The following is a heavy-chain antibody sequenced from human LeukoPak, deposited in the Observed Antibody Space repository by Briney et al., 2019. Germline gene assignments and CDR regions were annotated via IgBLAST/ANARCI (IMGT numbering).Heavy chain of an antibody. CDR3: ARDIRGTYYDILTGYHTPDY. D-gene: IGHD3-9*01. Sequence: GASVKVSCKASRYNFNGYYMHWVRRAPGQGLEWMGWINPNSGGTNYAQKLQGRVTMTTDTSTSTAYMELRSLRSDDTAVYYCARDIRGTYYDILTGYHTPDYWGQGTLVTVSS. J-gene: IGHJ4*02. CDR2: INPNSGGT. CDR1: RYNFNGYY. V-gene: IGHV1-2*02.